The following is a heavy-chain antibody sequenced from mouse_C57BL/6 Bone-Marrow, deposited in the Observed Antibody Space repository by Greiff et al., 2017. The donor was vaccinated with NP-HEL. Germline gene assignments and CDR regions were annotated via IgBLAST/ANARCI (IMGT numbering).Heavy chain of an antibody. V-gene: IGHV1-59*01. J-gene: IGHJ4*01. CDR2: IDPSDSYT. CDR1: GYTFTSYW. Sequence: QVQLQQPGAELVRPGTSVKLSCKASGYTFTSYWMHWVKQRPGQGLEWIRVIDPSDSYTNYNQKFKGKATLTVDTSSSTAYMQLSSLTSEDSAVYYCARSMDYWGQGTSVTVSS. CDR3: ARSMDY.